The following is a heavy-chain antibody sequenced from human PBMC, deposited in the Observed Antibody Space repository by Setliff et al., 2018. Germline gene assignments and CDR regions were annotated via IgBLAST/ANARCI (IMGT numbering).Heavy chain of an antibody. CDR1: GDSFSGYQ. D-gene: IGHD2-21*01. CDR3: ARAQVVFAISAPAWYFEI. V-gene: IGHV4-34*01. CDR2: INQSGSA. Sequence: SETLSLTCAVYGDSFSGYQWTWIRQPPGKGLEWIGEINQSGSANYNPSLKSRASLSVDTSEKQLSLTLNSVTVADTAVYYCARAQVVFAISAPAWYFEIWGRGTQVTVSS. J-gene: IGHJ2*01.